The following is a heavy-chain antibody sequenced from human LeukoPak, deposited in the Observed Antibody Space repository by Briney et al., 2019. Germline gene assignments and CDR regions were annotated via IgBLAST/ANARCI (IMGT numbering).Heavy chain of an antibody. D-gene: IGHD3-16*01. V-gene: IGHV1-46*01. CDR3: ARDQGGSPWDY. J-gene: IGHJ4*02. CDR1: GYTFTGYY. CDR2: IDPSGGST. Sequence: ASVKVSCKASGYTFTGYYMHWVRQAPGQGLEWMGIIDPSGGSTTYAQKFQGRVTVTRDTSTSTVYMELSSLRSEDTAVYYCARDQGGSPWDYWGQGTLVTVSS.